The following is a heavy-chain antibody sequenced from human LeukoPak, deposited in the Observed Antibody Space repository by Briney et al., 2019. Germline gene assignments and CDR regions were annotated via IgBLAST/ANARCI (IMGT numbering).Heavy chain of an antibody. Sequence: GGSLRLSCVASGFSLSEYGIHWVRQAPGKGLEWLSFIRYDDSEYYADSVKGRFAISRDNSKNTLFLQMHSLRSEDTAVYYCVKDPVNHCASSVCYGLQSWGQGTLVIVSS. J-gene: IGHJ5*02. V-gene: IGHV3-30*02. D-gene: IGHD3-22*01. CDR2: IRYDDSE. CDR1: GFSLSEYG. CDR3: VKDPVNHCASSVCYGLQS.